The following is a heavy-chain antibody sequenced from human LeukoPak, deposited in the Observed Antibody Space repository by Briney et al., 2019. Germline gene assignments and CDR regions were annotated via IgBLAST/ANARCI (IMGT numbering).Heavy chain of an antibody. CDR3: ARGSGIVVPPAASDY. V-gene: IGHV1-18*01. CDR1: GYTFNSYG. J-gene: IGHJ4*02. Sequence: ASVKVSCKASGYTFNSYGISWVRQAPGQGLEWMGWINAYNGNTHYAQKFQGRVTMTTDTSTSTAYMEVRSLRSDDTAVYYCARGSGIVVPPAASDYWGQGTLVAVSS. CDR2: INAYNGNT. D-gene: IGHD2-2*01.